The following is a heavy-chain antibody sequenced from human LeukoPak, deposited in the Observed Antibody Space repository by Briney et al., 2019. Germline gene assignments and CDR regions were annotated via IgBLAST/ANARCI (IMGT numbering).Heavy chain of an antibody. D-gene: IGHD3-22*01. J-gene: IGHJ3*02. CDR2: IIPIFGTA. Sequence: SVKVSCKASGGTFSSYAISWVRQAPGQGLEWMGGIIPIFGTANYAQKFQGRVTITTDESTSTAYVELSSLRSEDTAVYYCARGGLYYDSSGSNLGAFDIWGQGTMVTVSS. CDR3: ARGGLYYDSSGSNLGAFDI. V-gene: IGHV1-69*05. CDR1: GGTFSSYA.